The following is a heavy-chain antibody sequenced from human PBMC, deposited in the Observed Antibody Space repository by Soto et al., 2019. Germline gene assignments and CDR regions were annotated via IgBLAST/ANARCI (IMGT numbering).Heavy chain of an antibody. D-gene: IGHD3-10*01. CDR1: GYRFTSYW. Sequence: GESLKTSCKGSGYRFTSYWIGWVRQMPGKGLEWMGIIDPGDSDTRYSPSFQGQVTISVDKSITTTYLQWSSLKASDTAMYYCAARVGSSALYYYGMDVWGQGTTVTVSS. J-gene: IGHJ6*02. CDR3: AARVGSSALYYYGMDV. V-gene: IGHV5-51*01. CDR2: IDPGDSDT.